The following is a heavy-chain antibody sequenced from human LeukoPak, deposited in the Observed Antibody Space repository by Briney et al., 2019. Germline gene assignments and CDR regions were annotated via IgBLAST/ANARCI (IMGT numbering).Heavy chain of an antibody. CDR1: GGSISNYY. V-gene: IGHV4-59*01. Sequence: KSSETLSLTCTVSGGSISNYYWNWIRQPPGKVLEWIGYIYYSGTTNYNPSLKSRVSMSVDTSKNLFSLNLNSVTAADTAVYYCARGSGNDYYGSGPIDKWFDPWGQGTLVTVSS. J-gene: IGHJ5*02. CDR2: IYYSGTT. CDR3: ARGSGNDYYGSGPIDKWFDP. D-gene: IGHD3-10*01.